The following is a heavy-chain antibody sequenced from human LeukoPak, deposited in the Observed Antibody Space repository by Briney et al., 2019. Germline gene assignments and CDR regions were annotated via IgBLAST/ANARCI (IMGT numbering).Heavy chain of an antibody. Sequence: SETLSLTCAVYGGSFSGYYWSWIRQPPGKGLEWIGEINHSGSTNYNPSLKSRVTISVDTSKNQFSLKLSSVTAADTAVYYCARWSRAHWYLDLWGRGTLVTVSS. D-gene: IGHD5/OR15-5a*01. CDR3: ARWSRAHWYLDL. CDR2: INHSGST. CDR1: GGSFSGYY. J-gene: IGHJ2*01. V-gene: IGHV4-34*01.